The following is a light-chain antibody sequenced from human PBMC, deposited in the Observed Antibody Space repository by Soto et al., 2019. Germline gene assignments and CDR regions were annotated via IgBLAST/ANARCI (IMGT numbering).Light chain of an antibody. CDR3: AVWDYSLNAVV. V-gene: IGLV1-44*01. J-gene: IGLJ2*01. CDR1: SSNIGSNT. Sequence: QSVLTQAPSASGTPGQRVTISCSGSSSNIGSNTVHWYQQLPGTAPKLLIYSNNQRPSGVPDRLSGSKSDTSASLAISGLQSEDEADYYCAVWDYSLNAVVVGGGTKLTVL. CDR2: SNN.